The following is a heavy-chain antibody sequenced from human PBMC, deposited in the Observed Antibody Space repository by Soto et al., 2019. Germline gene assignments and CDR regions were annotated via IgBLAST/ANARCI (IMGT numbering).Heavy chain of an antibody. CDR3: ARGSYDSSAHSHHFDY. V-gene: IGHV4-30-4*01. D-gene: IGHD3-22*01. Sequence: SETLSLTCTVSGGSISSGAYFLNCLLHRPEKGLEQIGYIYYSGSPNYTPSLKSRLTISVDTSKNQCSLRLSSVTAADTAVYYCARGSYDSSAHSHHFDYWGRGTLVTVS. CDR2: IYYSGSP. J-gene: IGHJ4*02. CDR1: GGSISSGAYF.